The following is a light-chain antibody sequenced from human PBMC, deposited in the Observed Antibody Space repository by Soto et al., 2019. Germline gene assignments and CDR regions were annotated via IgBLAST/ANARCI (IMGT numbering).Light chain of an antibody. CDR1: SSDVGGYNY. CDR3: SSYTSSSTEV. Sequence: QSALTQPASVSGSPGQSITSCCTGASSDVGGYNYVSWYQQHPGKAPKLMIYDVSNRPSGVSNRFSGSKSGNTASLTISGLQAEDEADYYCSSYTSSSTEVFGTGTKVTVL. J-gene: IGLJ1*01. CDR2: DVS. V-gene: IGLV2-14*01.